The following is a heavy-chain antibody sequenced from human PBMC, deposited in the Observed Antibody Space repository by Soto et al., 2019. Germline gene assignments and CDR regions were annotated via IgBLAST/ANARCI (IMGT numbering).Heavy chain of an antibody. D-gene: IGHD2-2*01. J-gene: IGHJ6*02. CDR3: ARNKGYCSSTSCYGMDV. CDR2: LYPGDSDT. V-gene: IGHV5-51*01. CDR1: GYSFTSYW. Sequence: GYSLKISCKGSGYSFTSYWIGWVRQMPGKGLEWMGSLYPGDSDTRYSPSFQGQVTISADKSISTAYLQWNSLKASDSAMYFCARNKGYCSSTSCYGMDVCGQGTTVTVSS.